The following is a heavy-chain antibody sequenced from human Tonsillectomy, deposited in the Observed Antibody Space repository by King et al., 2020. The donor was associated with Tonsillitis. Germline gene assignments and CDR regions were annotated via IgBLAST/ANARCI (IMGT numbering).Heavy chain of an antibody. D-gene: IGHD3-22*01. J-gene: IGHJ3*02. CDR2: ISGSGGST. CDR3: ANGDYYDSSGYLHDVFDI. V-gene: IGHV3-23*04. Sequence: VQLVESGGGLVKPGGSLRLSCAASGFTFSNYAMSWVRQAPGKGLEWVSGISGSGGSTYYADSVKGRFTISRHNSKNTLYLQMNSLRAEDTAVYYCANGDYYDSSGYLHDVFDIGGLGTMVTVSS. CDR1: GFTFSNYA.